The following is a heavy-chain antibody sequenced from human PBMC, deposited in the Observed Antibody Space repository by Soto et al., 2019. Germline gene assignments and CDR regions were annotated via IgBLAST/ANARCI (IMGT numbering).Heavy chain of an antibody. CDR3: AREYYSSGTH. CDR1: GFTFSTYW. CDR2: ISENGGIT. Sequence: EVQLVESGGGLVQPGGSLRLSCVASGFTFSTYWMQWVRQVPGEGLVWVSSISENGGITVYADSVKGRFTISRDNAKNTLYLQMDGLRVEDTAIYYCAREYYSSGTHWGQGTLVTVST. V-gene: IGHV3-74*01. D-gene: IGHD3-10*01. J-gene: IGHJ1*01.